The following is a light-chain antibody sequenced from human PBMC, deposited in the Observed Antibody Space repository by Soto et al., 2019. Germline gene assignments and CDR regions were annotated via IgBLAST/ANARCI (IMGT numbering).Light chain of an antibody. V-gene: IGKV1-39*01. CDR3: QQCLTTPRT. J-gene: IGKJ1*01. CDR2: GAS. CDR1: QTISTC. Sequence: DIQMTQFPSSLSASVGDRVTITCRASQTISTCLNWYQQKAGTAPKLLIYGASDLESGVPSRFSGSGSGTYSTLTISSLQPEDFATEYCQQCLTTPRTFGQGTRVEI.